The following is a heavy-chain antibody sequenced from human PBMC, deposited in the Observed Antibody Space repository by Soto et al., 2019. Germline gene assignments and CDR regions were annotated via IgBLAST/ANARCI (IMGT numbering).Heavy chain of an antibody. V-gene: IGHV4-30-4*01. Sequence: SETLSLTCTVSAGSISSGEDYWNWIRQPPGKGLEWIGSIYYSGSTFYNPSLKSRVTISIDTSKNQFSLKLSAVTAADTAVYYCARVTEWLGGYGMDVWGQGTTVTVSS. CDR3: ARVTEWLGGYGMDV. J-gene: IGHJ6*02. CDR1: AGSISSGEDY. CDR2: IYYSGST. D-gene: IGHD3-3*01.